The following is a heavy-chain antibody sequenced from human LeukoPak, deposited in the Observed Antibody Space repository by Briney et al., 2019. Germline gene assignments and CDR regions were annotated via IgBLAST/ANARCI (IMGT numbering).Heavy chain of an antibody. CDR3: VRALGSSSSDF. V-gene: IGHV3-7*01. CDR1: GFTFDRSW. J-gene: IGHJ4*02. CDR2: IKQDGSEV. D-gene: IGHD6-6*01. Sequence: GGSLRLSCAASGFTFDRSWMSWVRQAPGKGLEWGANIKQDGSEVYYVDSVEGRFTVSRDNAKNSLSLQMNSLRGEDTAVYYCVRALGSSSSDFWGQGTLVTVSS.